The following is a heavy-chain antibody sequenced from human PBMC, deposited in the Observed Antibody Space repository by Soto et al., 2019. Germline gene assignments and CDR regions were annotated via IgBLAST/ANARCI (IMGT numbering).Heavy chain of an antibody. D-gene: IGHD3-22*01. J-gene: IGHJ6*02. V-gene: IGHV1-18*01. Sequence: QVQLVQSGAEVKKPGASVKVSCKASGYTFTSYGISWVRQAPGQELEWMGWISAYNGNTNYAQKLQGRVTMTTDTSTSTAYMELRSLRSDDTAVYYCAREGYYDSSGYQYGMDVWGQGTTVTVSS. CDR1: GYTFTSYG. CDR3: AREGYYDSSGYQYGMDV. CDR2: ISAYNGNT.